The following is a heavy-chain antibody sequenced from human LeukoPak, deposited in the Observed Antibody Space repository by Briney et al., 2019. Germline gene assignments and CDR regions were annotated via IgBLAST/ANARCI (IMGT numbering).Heavy chain of an antibody. V-gene: IGHV5-51*01. CDR2: IYPGDSDT. D-gene: IGHD6-6*01. CDR3: ARKGSSDAFDI. Sequence: GESLKISCQGSGYSFSTYWIAWVRHMPGKGLEWMGIIYPGDSDTRYSPSFQGQVTISTDESVSTAYLQWTSLRASDTAMYYCARKGSSDAFDIWGQGTMVTVSS. J-gene: IGHJ3*02. CDR1: GYSFSTYW.